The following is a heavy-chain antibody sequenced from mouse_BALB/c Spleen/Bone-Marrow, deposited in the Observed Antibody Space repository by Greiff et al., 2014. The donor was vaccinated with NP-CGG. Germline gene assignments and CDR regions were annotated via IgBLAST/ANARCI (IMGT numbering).Heavy chain of an antibody. Sequence: QVQLQQSGTELARPGASVKLSCKASGYTFTNYWIHWVKLRPGQGFEWIGEINPSNGGTNYNEKFKRKATLTVDKSSSTAYMQLSSLTSEDSAVYYCTIGGFDYWGQGTTLTVSS. J-gene: IGHJ2*01. V-gene: IGHV1S16*01. CDR3: TIGGFDY. CDR1: GYTFTNYW. CDR2: INPSNGGT.